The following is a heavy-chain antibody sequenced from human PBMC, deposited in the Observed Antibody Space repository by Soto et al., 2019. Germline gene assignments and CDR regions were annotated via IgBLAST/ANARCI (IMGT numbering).Heavy chain of an antibody. V-gene: IGHV3-21*01. Sequence: EVQLVESGGDLVKPGGSLRLSCAASGFTFSSYSMNWVRQAPGKGLEWVSSISSSSSYIYYADSVKGRFTISRDNAKNSLYLQMNSLRAEDTAVYYCARVEAAAENWFDPWGQGTLVTVSS. J-gene: IGHJ5*02. D-gene: IGHD6-13*01. CDR2: ISSSSSYI. CDR3: ARVEAAAENWFDP. CDR1: GFTFSSYS.